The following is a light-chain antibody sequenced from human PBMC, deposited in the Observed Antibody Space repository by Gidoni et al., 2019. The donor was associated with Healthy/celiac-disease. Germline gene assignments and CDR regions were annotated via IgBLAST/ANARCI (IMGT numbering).Light chain of an antibody. Sequence: ELVLPQPPATPSLSPGEIATPSCAASQSVSSSLACYQQKPRQAPTLLIYDSATRAASTPAWSGSGGGAADVTLIISSVQHDDFVVYYYQQRNNWPQCSFGQGTKLEIK. CDR3: QQRNNWPQCS. V-gene: IGKV3-11*01. CDR2: DSA. CDR1: QSVSSS. J-gene: IGKJ2*04.